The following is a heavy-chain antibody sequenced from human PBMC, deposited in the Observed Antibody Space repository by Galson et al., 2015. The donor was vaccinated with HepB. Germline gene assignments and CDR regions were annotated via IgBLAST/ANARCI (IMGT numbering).Heavy chain of an antibody. CDR3: AREARGANWGTPGYYYYMDV. CDR2: ISSSSSYT. V-gene: IGHV3-11*06. Sequence: SLRLSCAASGFTFSGYYMSWIRQAPGKGLEWVSYISSSSSYTNYADSVKGRFTISRDNAKNSLYLQMNSLRAEDTAVYYCAREARGANWGTPGYYYYMDVWGKGTTVTVSS. J-gene: IGHJ6*03. D-gene: IGHD7-27*01. CDR1: GFTFSGYY.